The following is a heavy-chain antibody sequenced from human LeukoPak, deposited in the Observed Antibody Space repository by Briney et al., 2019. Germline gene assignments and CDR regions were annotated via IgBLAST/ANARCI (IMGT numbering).Heavy chain of an antibody. CDR3: ARQVIRNDAFDI. D-gene: IGHD3-16*02. CDR1: SGSFSGYY. V-gene: IGHV4-34*01. CDR2: INHSGST. J-gene: IGHJ3*02. Sequence: SETLSLTCAVYSGSFSGYYWSWIRQTPGKGLEWIGIINHSGSTSYNPSLQSRVTISVDTSNNKFHLSLNSVTAADTAVYYCARQVIRNDAFDIWGQGTMVTVSS.